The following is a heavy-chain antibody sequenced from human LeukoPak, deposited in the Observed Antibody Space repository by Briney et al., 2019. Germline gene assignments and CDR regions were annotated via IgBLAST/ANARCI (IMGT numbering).Heavy chain of an antibody. CDR1: GFTFSDYY. CDR3: ARDFFLGGAGGFDI. Sequence: PGGSLRLSCAASGFTFSDYYMSWIRQAPGKGLEWVSYISSSSSTIYYADSVKGRFTISRDNAKNSLYLQMNSLRDENTAVYYCARDFFLGGAGGFDIWGQGTMVTVSP. V-gene: IGHV3-11*04. J-gene: IGHJ3*02. D-gene: IGHD3-10*01. CDR2: ISSSSSTI.